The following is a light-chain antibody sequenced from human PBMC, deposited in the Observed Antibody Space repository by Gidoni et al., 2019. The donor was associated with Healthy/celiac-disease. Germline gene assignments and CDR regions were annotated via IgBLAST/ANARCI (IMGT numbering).Light chain of an antibody. V-gene: IGLV3-10*01. CDR2: EDN. Sequence: SYELTQPPSGSASPGQTARITCSGDALPKKYAYWYQQKSGQAPVLVIYEDNKPHSGTPERFSGSSSGTMATLTISGAQVEDEGDYYCYSTDISGTLSVFGGGTKLTV. J-gene: IGLJ2*01. CDR1: ALPKKY. CDR3: YSTDISGTLSV.